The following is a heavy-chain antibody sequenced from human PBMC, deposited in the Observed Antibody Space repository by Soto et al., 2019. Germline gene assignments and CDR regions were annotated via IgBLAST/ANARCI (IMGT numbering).Heavy chain of an antibody. J-gene: IGHJ4*02. CDR2: ISPKSGGT. CDR1: GYSFIDYY. CDR3: ARPPGYISDWYYFDL. V-gene: IGHV1-2*02. Sequence: ASVKVSCKVSGYSFIDYYMHWVRQAPGQGSEWMGRISPKSGGTNYAQKFEGRVTMTWDTSLNTAYMELSSLISEDTAVYYCARPPGYISDWYYFDLWGQGTLVTVSS. D-gene: IGHD3-9*01.